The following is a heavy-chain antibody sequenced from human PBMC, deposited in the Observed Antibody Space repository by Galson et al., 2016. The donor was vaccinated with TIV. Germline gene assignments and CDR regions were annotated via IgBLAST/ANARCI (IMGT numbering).Heavy chain of an antibody. J-gene: IGHJ5*02. Sequence: SETLSLTCTVSGGSVTSSHWSWIRQPAGKGLEWIGRVYPSGNTNYSPSLKSRVTMSLDTSKNQFSLRLSSVTVADTAVYYCVRIGMLRESCSCYACPGIFDTWGQGILVTVSS. CDR2: VYPSGNT. CDR1: GGSVTSSH. CDR3: VRIGMLRESCSCYACPGIFDT. D-gene: IGHD3-22*01. V-gene: IGHV4-4*07.